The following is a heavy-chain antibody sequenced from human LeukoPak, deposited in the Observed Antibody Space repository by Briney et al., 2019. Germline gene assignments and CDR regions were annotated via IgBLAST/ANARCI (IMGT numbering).Heavy chain of an antibody. Sequence: ASVKVSCKASGYTFTSYYMHWVRQAPGQGLEWMGIINPSGGSTSYAQKFQGRVTMTRDTSTSTVYMELSSLRSEDTAVYYCARGGDFWSGSQDAFDIWGQGTMVTASS. D-gene: IGHD3-3*01. CDR2: INPSGGST. CDR1: GYTFTSYY. J-gene: IGHJ3*02. CDR3: ARGGDFWSGSQDAFDI. V-gene: IGHV1-46*01.